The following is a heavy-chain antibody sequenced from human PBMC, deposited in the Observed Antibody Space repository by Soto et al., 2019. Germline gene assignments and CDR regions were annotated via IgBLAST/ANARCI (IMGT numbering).Heavy chain of an antibody. CDR3: ARDSTYYDFWSGYYVPGYFDY. CDR2: INPSGGST. D-gene: IGHD3-3*01. Sequence: ASLKVSCKASGYTFTSYYMHWVRQAPGQGLEWMGIINPSGGSTSYAQKFQGRVTMTRDTSTSTVYMELSSLRSEDTAVYYCARDSTYYDFWSGYYVPGYFDYWGQGTLVTVAS. CDR1: GYTFTSYY. V-gene: IGHV1-46*01. J-gene: IGHJ4*02.